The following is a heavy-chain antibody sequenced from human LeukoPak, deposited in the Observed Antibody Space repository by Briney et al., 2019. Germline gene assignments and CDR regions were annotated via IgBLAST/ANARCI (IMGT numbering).Heavy chain of an antibody. V-gene: IGHV3-21*01. Sequence: GGSLRLSCAASGFTLSSYSMNWVHQAPGKGLEWVSSISSSSSYIYYADSVKGRFTSSRDNAKNSLYLQMNSLRAEDTAVYYCARDRDCSSNSCYRGYMDVWGKGTTVTVSS. CDR3: ARDRDCSSNSCYRGYMDV. D-gene: IGHD2-2*02. CDR1: GFTLSSYS. CDR2: ISSSSSYI. J-gene: IGHJ6*03.